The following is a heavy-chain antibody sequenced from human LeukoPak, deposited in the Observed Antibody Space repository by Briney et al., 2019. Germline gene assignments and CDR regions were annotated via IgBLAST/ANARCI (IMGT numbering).Heavy chain of an antibody. CDR2: IDPSDSYT. V-gene: IGHV5-10-1*01. J-gene: IGHJ4*02. CDR1: GYSFTSYW. CDR3: ARLYCGGDCYSASHFDY. Sequence: GESLKISCKGSGYSFTSYWISWVRQMPGKGLEWMGRIDPSDSYTNYSPSFQGHVTISADKSISTAYLQWSSLKASDTAMYYCARLYCGGDCYSASHFDYWGQGTLVTASS. D-gene: IGHD2-21*02.